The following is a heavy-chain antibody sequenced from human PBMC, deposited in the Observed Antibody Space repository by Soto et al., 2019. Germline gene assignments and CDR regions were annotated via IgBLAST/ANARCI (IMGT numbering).Heavy chain of an antibody. J-gene: IGHJ3*02. Sequence: GXSVKVSCKASGYTFTSYGISWVRQAPGQGLEWMGWISAYNGNTNYAQKLQGRVTMTTDTSTSTAYMELRSLRSDDTAVYYCARDPRITIFGVDLDAFDIWGQGTMVTVSS. CDR1: GYTFTSYG. D-gene: IGHD3-3*01. CDR2: ISAYNGNT. CDR3: ARDPRITIFGVDLDAFDI. V-gene: IGHV1-18*04.